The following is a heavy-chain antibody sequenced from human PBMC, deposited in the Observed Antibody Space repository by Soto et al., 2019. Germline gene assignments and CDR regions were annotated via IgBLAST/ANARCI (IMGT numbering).Heavy chain of an antibody. CDR2: ISGSGGST. CDR3: AKSLRGIIIDFDC. Sequence: PGGSLRLSCAASGFTFSINTMSWVRQAPGKGLEWVSAISGSGGSTYSVDSVKGRFTISRDNSKNTLYLQMNSLRAEDTAVYYCAKSLRGIIIDFDCWGQGTLVTVPQ. D-gene: IGHD3-10*01. V-gene: IGHV3-23*01. J-gene: IGHJ4*02. CDR1: GFTFSINT.